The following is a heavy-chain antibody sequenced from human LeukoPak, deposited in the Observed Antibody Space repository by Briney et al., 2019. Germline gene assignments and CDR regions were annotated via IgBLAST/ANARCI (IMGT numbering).Heavy chain of an antibody. Sequence: GGSLRLSCAASGFTFSSSAMSWVRQAPGKGLEGVSPICASGGSTYSAVSVKGRFTISSDDSENTLYLQMNSLRAEDTAVYYCAKGGGWFDPWGQGTLVTVSS. J-gene: IGHJ5*02. CDR3: AKGGGWFDP. CDR2: ICASGGST. D-gene: IGHD2-15*01. V-gene: IGHV3-23*01. CDR1: GFTFSSSA.